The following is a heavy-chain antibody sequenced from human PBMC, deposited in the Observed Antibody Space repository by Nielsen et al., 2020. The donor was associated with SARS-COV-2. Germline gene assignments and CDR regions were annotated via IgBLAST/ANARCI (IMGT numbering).Heavy chain of an antibody. D-gene: IGHD2-2*01. V-gene: IGHV4-4*02. CDR3: ARVVGCSSTSCYDFIDY. J-gene: IGHJ4*02. CDR2: IYHSGST. Sequence: GSLGLSCAVSGGSISSSNWWSWVRQPPGKGLEWIGEIYHSGSTNYNPSLKSRVTISVDKSKNQFSLKLSSVTAADTAVYYCARVVGCSSTSCYDFIDYWGQGTLVTVSS. CDR1: GGSISSSNW.